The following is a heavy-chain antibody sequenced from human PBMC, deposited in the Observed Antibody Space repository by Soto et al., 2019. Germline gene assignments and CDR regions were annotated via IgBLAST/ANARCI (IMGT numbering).Heavy chain of an antibody. CDR1: GFTFSSYD. V-gene: IGHV3-13*01. CDR3: ARGSRYCSGGSCYYVDAFEI. CDR2: IGTAGDT. Sequence: GESLKISCAASGFTFSSYDMHWVRQATGKGLEWVSAIGTAGDTYYPGSVKGRFTISRENAKNSLYFQMNSLRAGDTAVYYCARGSRYCSGGSCYYVDAFEIWGQGTMVTVSS. D-gene: IGHD2-15*01. J-gene: IGHJ3*02.